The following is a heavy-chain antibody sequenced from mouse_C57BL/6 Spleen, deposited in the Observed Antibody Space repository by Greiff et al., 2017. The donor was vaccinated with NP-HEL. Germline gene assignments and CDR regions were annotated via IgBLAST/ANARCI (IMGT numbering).Heavy chain of an antibody. D-gene: IGHD2-5*01. CDR1: GYTFTSYW. CDR2: IDPSDSYT. Sequence: QVQLKQPGAELVMPGASVKLSCKASGYTFTSYWMHWVKQRPGQGLEWIGEIDPSDSYTNYNQKFKGKSTLTVDKSSSTAYMQLSSLTSEDSAVYYCARLSNYPHDFDYWGQGTTLTVSS. V-gene: IGHV1-69*01. CDR3: ARLSNYPHDFDY. J-gene: IGHJ2*01.